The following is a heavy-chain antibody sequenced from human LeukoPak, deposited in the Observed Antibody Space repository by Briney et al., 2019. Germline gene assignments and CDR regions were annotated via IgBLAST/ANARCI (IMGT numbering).Heavy chain of an antibody. V-gene: IGHV3-30*18. CDR2: ISYDGSNK. CDR1: GFTFSSYG. Sequence: GGSLKLSCAASGFTFSSYGMHWVRQAPGKGLEWVAVISYDGSNKYYADSVKGRFTISRDNSKNTLYLQMNGLRAEDTAVYYCAKNNGFQHWGQGTLVTVSS. CDR3: AKNNGFQH. J-gene: IGHJ1*01. D-gene: IGHD2-8*01.